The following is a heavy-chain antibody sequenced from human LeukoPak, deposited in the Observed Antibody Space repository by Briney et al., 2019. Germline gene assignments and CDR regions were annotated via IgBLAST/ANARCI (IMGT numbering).Heavy chain of an antibody. CDR1: GFTFSSYA. CDR3: ATDFYDST. Sequence: GGSLRLSCAASGFTFSSYAMNWVRQAPGKGLEWVGRIRSNSDGGTIDYAAPVKGRFTLSRDDSKTTLYLQMNSLQTEDTAVYYCATDFYDSTWGQGALVTVSS. J-gene: IGHJ5*02. D-gene: IGHD3-22*01. CDR2: IRSNSDGGTI. V-gene: IGHV3-15*01.